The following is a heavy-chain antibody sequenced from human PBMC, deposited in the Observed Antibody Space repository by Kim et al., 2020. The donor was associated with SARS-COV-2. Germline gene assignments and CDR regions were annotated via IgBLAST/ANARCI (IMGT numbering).Heavy chain of an antibody. CDR1: GFTFGDFG. CDR3: AKDVGAVPGYSYYGLDV. D-gene: IGHD6-19*01. CDR2: ISWNNKNI. Sequence: GGSLRLSCTASGFTFGDFGMHWVRQAPGEGPEWVSGISWNNKNIDYADSVKGRFTISRDDAKNSLYLQMDSLRHEDTALYYCAKDVGAVPGYSYYGLDVWGQGTAVTVSS. J-gene: IGHJ6*02. V-gene: IGHV3-9*01.